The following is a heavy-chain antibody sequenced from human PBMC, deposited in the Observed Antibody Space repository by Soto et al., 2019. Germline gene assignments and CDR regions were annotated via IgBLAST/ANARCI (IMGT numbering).Heavy chain of an antibody. CDR3: ERGRDGYNPDY. D-gene: IGHD5-12*01. CDR2: IWYDGRYN. V-gene: IGHV3-33*01. CDR1: GFTFRNYG. Sequence: QVQLVESGGVVVQPGRSLRLSCAAPGFTFRNYGMHWVRQAPGKGLACMAVIWYDGRYNDHADSVKGRFTISRDNSKNTLYLQMNSLRDEDTAVYYCERGRDGYNPDYWGQGTLVTVSS. J-gene: IGHJ4*02.